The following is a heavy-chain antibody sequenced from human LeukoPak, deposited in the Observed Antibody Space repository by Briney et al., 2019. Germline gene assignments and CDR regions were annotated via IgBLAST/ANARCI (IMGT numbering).Heavy chain of an antibody. J-gene: IGHJ4*02. CDR3: AAFYYSAFFDY. CDR1: GFTFSDYC. V-gene: IGHV3-11*03. Sequence: GGSLRLSCAASGFTFSDYCVTWIRQAPGKGLEWVSYIDSTNSYTNYADSVKGRFTIARDNAKNSLYLQMNSLRAEDTAVYYCAAFYYSAFFDYWGLGTLVTVSS. CDR2: IDSTNSYT. D-gene: IGHD3-10*01.